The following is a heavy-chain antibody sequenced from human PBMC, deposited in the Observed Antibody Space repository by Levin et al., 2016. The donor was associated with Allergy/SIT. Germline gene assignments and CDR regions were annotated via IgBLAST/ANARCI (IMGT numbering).Heavy chain of an antibody. CDR3: AALLQDYPDYAHDY. Sequence: WVRQAPGQGLEWMGRFIPIVDITDYAQKFQGRVTITADKFTSTSYMELSNLRSEDTAVYYCAALLQDYPDYAHDYWGQGTLVTVSS. CDR2: FIPIVDIT. V-gene: IGHV1-69*02. D-gene: IGHD4-17*01. J-gene: IGHJ4*02.